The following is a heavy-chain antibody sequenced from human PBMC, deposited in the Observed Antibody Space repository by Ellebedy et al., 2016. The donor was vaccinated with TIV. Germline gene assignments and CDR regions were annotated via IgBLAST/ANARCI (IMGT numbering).Heavy chain of an antibody. CDR1: GFTFSHYT. V-gene: IGHV3-21*01. Sequence: GESLKISCAASGFTFSHYTMNWVRQAPGKGLEWVSSISSSSSYIYYADSVKGRFSLSRDNAKNSLFLQMNSLRVEDTAVYYCARAVGTSGTGAPYWGQGTLVSVST. CDR3: ARAVGTSGTGAPY. D-gene: IGHD3-10*01. CDR2: ISSSSSYI. J-gene: IGHJ4*02.